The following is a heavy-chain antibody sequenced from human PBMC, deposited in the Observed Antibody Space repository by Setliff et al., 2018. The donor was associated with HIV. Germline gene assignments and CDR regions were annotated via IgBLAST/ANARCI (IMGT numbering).Heavy chain of an antibody. V-gene: IGHV3-48*03. J-gene: IGHJ4*02. CDR2: ISSSGSPI. Sequence: PGGSLRLSCAASGFIFSSYEMNWVRQAPGKGLEWVSYISSSGSPIHYADSVRGRFTISRDNAKKSLYLQMNSLRAEDTAVYYCAKDAAMFTYGLDYWGQGTLVTVSS. CDR1: GFIFSSYE. D-gene: IGHD5-18*01. CDR3: AKDAAMFTYGLDY.